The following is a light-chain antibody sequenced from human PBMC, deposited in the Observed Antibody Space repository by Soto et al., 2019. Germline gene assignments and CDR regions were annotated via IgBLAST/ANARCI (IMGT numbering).Light chain of an antibody. V-gene: IGKV3-15*01. J-gene: IGKJ1*01. CDR1: QSVNNN. CDR2: GAS. Sequence: DIALTQSPATLSVSPGERATLSCRASQSVNNNLAWYQQKLGQAPRVLIYGASTRATGIPARFTGSGSGTEFILTITSLQSEDSAVYYCQEYNTWPWTFGQGTKVDIK. CDR3: QEYNTWPWT.